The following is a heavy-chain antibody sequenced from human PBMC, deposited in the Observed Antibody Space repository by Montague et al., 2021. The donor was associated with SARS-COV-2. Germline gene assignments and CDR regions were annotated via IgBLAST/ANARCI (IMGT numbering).Heavy chain of an antibody. D-gene: IGHD3-16*01. CDR2: IKEDGSVR. CDR3: SSGDFFDY. V-gene: IGHV3-7*01. J-gene: IGHJ4*02. CDR1: GFTFSSQW. Sequence: SLRLSCAASGFTFSSQWMSWVRQAPGKGPEWVANIKEDGSVRQYAASVKGRFTISRDNAKNSLVLQMNSLRVEDTAFYYCSSGDFFDYWGQGTLVTVSS.